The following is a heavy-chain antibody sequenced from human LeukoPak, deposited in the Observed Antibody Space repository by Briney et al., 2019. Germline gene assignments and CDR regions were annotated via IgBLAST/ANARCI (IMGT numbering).Heavy chain of an antibody. D-gene: IGHD6-19*01. CDR1: SFTLSNYE. J-gene: IGHJ4*02. V-gene: IGHV3-48*03. CDR2: ISSSGSTI. CDR3: ARDDAWYSSGWYWVY. Sequence: PRRSLRLSCAASSFTLSNYEMKWVSQAPGKGLEWISYISSSGSTIYYADSVKGRFTISRDNAKNSLYLQMNSLRAEDTAVYYCARDDAWYSSGWYWVYWGQGTLVTVSS.